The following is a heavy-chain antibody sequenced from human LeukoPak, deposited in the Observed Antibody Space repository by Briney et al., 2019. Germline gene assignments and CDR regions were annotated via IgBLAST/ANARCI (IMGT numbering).Heavy chain of an antibody. CDR2: IYSGGTT. CDR3: AKVNYDILTGYRSYWYFDL. J-gene: IGHJ2*01. Sequence: GGSLRLSCAVPGFTVSGNYMSWVRQAPGKGLEWVSLIYSGGTTYYADSVKGRFTISRDNSKNTLYLQMNSLRAEDTAVYYCAKVNYDILTGYRSYWYFDLWGRGTLVTVSS. D-gene: IGHD3-9*01. V-gene: IGHV3-53*01. CDR1: GFTVSGNY.